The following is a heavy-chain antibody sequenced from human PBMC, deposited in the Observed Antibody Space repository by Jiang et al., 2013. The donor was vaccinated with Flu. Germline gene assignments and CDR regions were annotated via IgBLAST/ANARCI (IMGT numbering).Heavy chain of an antibody. CDR3: TRRGEGYGDPYGFDV. CDR2: MFYSGNT. D-gene: IGHD4-17*01. V-gene: IGHV4-39*07. Sequence: PGLVKPSETLSLTCTVSGGSISRSSYYWGWIRQPPGKGLEWIGSMFYSGNTYYNPSLKSRVTISVDMSKNQFSLKLSSVTAADTAVYYCTRRGEGYGDPYGFDVWGQGTAVTVSS. J-gene: IGHJ6*02. CDR1: GGSISRSSYY.